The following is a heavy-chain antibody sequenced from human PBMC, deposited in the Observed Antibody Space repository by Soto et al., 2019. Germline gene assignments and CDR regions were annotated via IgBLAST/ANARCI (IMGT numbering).Heavy chain of an antibody. CDR2: ILKSGDST. CDR1: GFPFSSSS. CDR3: AKDMGAFTFLRYGMDV. D-gene: IGHD3-16*01. Sequence: GGSLSLSCAASGFPFSSSSMNWVRQAPGKGLEWVSGILKSGDSTYYADSVKGRFTISRDNSKNTLSLQMNSLRAEDTAVYYCAKDMGAFTFLRYGMDVWGQGTTVTVSS. V-gene: IGHV3-23*01. J-gene: IGHJ6*02.